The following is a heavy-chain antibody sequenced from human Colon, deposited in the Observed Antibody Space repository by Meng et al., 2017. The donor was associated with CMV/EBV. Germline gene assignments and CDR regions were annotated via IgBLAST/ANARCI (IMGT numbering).Heavy chain of an antibody. Sequence: CAVFGETFSRYYLSWLRQPPGKGLEWIGEINYSGSTYSDPSLKSRVTISVDTSKNPFSLKLSSVTAADTAVYSCATSRPDAWELLAYWGQGTLVTVSS. CDR3: ATSRPDAWELLAY. CDR2: INYSGST. J-gene: IGHJ4*02. D-gene: IGHD1-26*01. CDR1: GETFSRYY. V-gene: IGHV4-34*08.